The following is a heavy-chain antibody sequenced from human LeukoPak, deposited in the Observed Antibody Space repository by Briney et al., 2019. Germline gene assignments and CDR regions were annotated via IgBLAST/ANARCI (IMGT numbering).Heavy chain of an antibody. D-gene: IGHD3-10*01. CDR1: GFTFSSYS. CDR3: ASYGSGSYYNMDY. V-gene: IGHV3-21*01. Sequence: GPLRLSCAASGFTFSSYSMNWVRQAPGKGLGWVSSISSSSSYIYYADSVKGRFTISRDNAKNSLYLQMNSLRAEDTAVYYCASYGSGSYYNMDYWGQGTLVTVSS. CDR2: ISSSSSYI. J-gene: IGHJ4*02.